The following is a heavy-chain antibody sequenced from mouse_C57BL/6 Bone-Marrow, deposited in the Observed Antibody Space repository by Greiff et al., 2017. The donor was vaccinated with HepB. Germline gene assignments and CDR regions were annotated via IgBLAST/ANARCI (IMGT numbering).Heavy chain of an antibody. J-gene: IGHJ2*01. CDR3: ASGATTVVDFDY. CDR1: GFSLTSYG. Sequence: QVQLKQSGPGLVAPSQSLSITCTVSGFSLTSYGVDWVRQSPGKGLEWLGVIWGVGSTNYNSALKSRLSISKDNSKSQVFLKMHSLQTDDTAMYYCASGATTVVDFDYWGQGTTLTVSS. V-gene: IGHV2-6*01. CDR2: IWGVGST. D-gene: IGHD1-1*01.